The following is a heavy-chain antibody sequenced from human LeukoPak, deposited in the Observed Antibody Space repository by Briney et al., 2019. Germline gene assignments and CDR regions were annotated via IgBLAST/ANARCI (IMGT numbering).Heavy chain of an antibody. CDR2: IISIFGTA. CDR3: ASGWEDSGSYWNFDY. J-gene: IGHJ4*02. Sequence: SVKVSCKASGGTFSSYAISWVRQAPGQGLEWMGGIISIFGTANYAQKFQGRVTITADESTSTAYMELSSLRSEDTAVYYCASGWEDSGSYWNFDYWGQGTLVTVSS. D-gene: IGHD1-26*01. V-gene: IGHV1-69*01. CDR1: GGTFSSYA.